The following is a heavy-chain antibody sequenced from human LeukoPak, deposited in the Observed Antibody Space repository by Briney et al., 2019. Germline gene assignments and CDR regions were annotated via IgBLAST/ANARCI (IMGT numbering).Heavy chain of an antibody. D-gene: IGHD4-11*01. J-gene: IGHJ6*02. CDR3: ARDYSNYVHYYYGMDV. Sequence: MSWVRXARGKGLEWVSSISSSSTYIYYADSLKGPFTISRDNAKNSLYLQMNSLRAEDTAVYYCARDYSNYVHYYYGMDVWGQGTTVTVSS. V-gene: IGHV3-21*01. CDR2: ISSSSTYI.